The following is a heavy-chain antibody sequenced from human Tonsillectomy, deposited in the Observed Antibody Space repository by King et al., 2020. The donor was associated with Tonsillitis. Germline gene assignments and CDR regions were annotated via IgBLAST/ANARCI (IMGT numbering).Heavy chain of an antibody. J-gene: IGHJ6*02. V-gene: IGHV3-9*01. CDR2: ISWNSGSI. Sequence: VQLVESGGGLVQPGRSLRLSCAASGFTFDDYAMHWVRQAPGKGLEWVSGISWNSGSIAYADSVKGRFTISRDNAKNSLYLQMNSLRAEDTALYYCAKGYGSGSRTADGMDVWGQXTTVTVSS. CDR1: GFTFDDYA. CDR3: AKGYGSGSRTADGMDV. D-gene: IGHD3-10*01.